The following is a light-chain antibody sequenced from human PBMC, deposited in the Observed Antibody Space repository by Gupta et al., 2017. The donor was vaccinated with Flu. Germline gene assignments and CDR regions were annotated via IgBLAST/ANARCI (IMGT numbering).Light chain of an antibody. J-gene: IGKJ4*01. Sequence: GTLSLSPGERATLSCRASQSVKSTYLAWYQQKPGQAPRLLIYGASSRATDIPHRFSGSGSGTDFTLIISRLEPEDFAVYYCQQYGSSPLTFGGGTKVEI. CDR1: QSVKSTY. CDR3: QQYGSSPLT. V-gene: IGKV3-20*01. CDR2: GAS.